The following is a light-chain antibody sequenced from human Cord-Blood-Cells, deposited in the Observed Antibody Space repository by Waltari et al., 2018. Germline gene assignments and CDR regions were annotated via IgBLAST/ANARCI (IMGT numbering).Light chain of an antibody. Sequence: QSALTQPASVSGSPGQSITISCTGTSSDVGGYNYVSWYQQHPGKAPKLMIYDVSNRPSGFANRFSCSKSGNTTSLTISGLQAEDEADYYCSSYTSGSSCVFGGGTKLTVL. V-gene: IGLV2-14*03. CDR1: SSDVGGYNY. J-gene: IGLJ3*02. CDR3: SSYTSGSSCV. CDR2: DVS.